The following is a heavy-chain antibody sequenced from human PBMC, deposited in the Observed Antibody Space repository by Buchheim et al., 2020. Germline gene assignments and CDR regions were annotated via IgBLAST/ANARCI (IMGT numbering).Heavy chain of an antibody. CDR3: ARGDGTYYYDSSGYSTFDY. CDR2: INPNSGGT. V-gene: IGHV1-2*04. J-gene: IGHJ4*02. CDR1: GYTFTGYY. D-gene: IGHD3-22*01. Sequence: QVQLVQSGAEVKKPGASVKVSCKASGYTFTGYYLHWVRQAPGQGLEWMGWINPNSGGTNYAQKFQGWVTMTRDTSISTATMELSRLRSDDTAVYYCARGDGTYYYDSSGYSTFDYWGQGTL.